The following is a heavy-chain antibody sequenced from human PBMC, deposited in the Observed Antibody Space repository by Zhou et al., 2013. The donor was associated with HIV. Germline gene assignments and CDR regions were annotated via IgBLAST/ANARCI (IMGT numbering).Heavy chain of an antibody. Sequence: QVQLVQSGAEVKKPGSSVKVSCKASGGTFSSYAISWVRQAPGQGLEWMGGIIPIFGTANYAQKFQGRVTITTDESTSTAYMELSSLRSEDTAVYYCARSGLDCSTSCYSHYYYYMDVWGKGDHGHRLL. CDR2: IIPIFGTA. J-gene: IGHJ6*03. V-gene: IGHV1-69*05. CDR3: ARSGLDCSTSCYSHYYYYMDV. D-gene: IGHD2-2*02. CDR1: GGTFSSYA.